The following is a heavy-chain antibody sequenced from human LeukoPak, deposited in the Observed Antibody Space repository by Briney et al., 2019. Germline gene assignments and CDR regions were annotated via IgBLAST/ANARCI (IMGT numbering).Heavy chain of an antibody. CDR3: AHPSGRGYYFDY. J-gene: IGHJ4*02. Sequence: TLSLTCTVSGGSISSYYWSWIRQPPGRALEWLALIYWDDDKRYSPSLKSRLTITKDTSKNQVVLTMTNMDPADTATYYCAHPSGRGYYFDYWGQGTLVAVSS. CDR1: GGSISSYYW. D-gene: IGHD6-19*01. CDR2: IYWDDDK. V-gene: IGHV2-5*08.